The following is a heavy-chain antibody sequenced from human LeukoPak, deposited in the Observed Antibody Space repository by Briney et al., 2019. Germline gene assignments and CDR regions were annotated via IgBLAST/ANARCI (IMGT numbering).Heavy chain of an antibody. Sequence: GGSLRLSCAASGFTFSSYAMSWVRQAPGKGLEWVSAISGSGDSTYYADSVKGRFTISRDNSKNTLYLQMNSLRAEDTAVYYCAKADCSSTSCYVNAFDIWGQGTVVTVSS. J-gene: IGHJ3*02. V-gene: IGHV3-23*01. CDR2: ISGSGDST. CDR3: AKADCSSTSCYVNAFDI. CDR1: GFTFSSYA. D-gene: IGHD2-2*01.